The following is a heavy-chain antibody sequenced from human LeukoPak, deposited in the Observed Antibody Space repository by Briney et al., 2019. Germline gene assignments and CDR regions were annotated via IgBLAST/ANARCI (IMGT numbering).Heavy chain of an antibody. V-gene: IGHV3-23*01. Sequence: PGGSLRLSCAASGFTFTSYAMSWVRQAPGKGLEWVSAISGSGDSTYYADSVKGRFTISRDNAKNSLYLQMNSLRAEDTAVYYCARDGELGISVYWGQGTLVTVSS. CDR3: ARDGELGISVY. CDR2: ISGSGDST. J-gene: IGHJ4*02. CDR1: GFTFTSYA. D-gene: IGHD7-27*01.